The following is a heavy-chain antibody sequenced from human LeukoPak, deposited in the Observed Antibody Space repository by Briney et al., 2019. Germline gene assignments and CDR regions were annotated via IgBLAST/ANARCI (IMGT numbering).Heavy chain of an antibody. CDR2: IYTSGGT. D-gene: IGHD4-23*01. J-gene: IGHJ5*02. Sequence: SETLSLTCTVSGGSISSYYWSWIRQPAGKGLDWVGRIYTSGGTNYNPSLKSRVTMSVDTSKNQFSLKLSSVTAAETAVYYCARDYGGSGWFDPWGPGTLVTVSP. CDR1: GGSISSYY. CDR3: ARDYGGSGWFDP. V-gene: IGHV4-4*07.